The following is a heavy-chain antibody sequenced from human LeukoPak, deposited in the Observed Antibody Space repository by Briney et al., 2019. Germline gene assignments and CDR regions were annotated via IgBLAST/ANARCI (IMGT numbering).Heavy chain of an antibody. J-gene: IGHJ6*02. V-gene: IGHV3-49*04. CDR1: GFTFGDYA. CDR2: IRGKAYSGTT. CDR3: TRDSGYDLYYGLDV. D-gene: IGHD5-12*01. Sequence: PGGPLRLSCTPSGFTFGDYAMSWVRQAPGKGLEGVGFIRGKAYSGTTEYAASVKGRFTISRDDSKSIAYLQMNSLKTEDTAVYYCTRDSGYDLYYGLDVWGQGTTVTVSS.